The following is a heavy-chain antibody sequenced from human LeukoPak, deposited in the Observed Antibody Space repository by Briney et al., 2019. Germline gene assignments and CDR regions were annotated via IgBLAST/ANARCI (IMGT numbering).Heavy chain of an antibody. Sequence: GGSLRLSCAASGFTFRSYAMSWVRQAPGKGLEWVSAISGSGGSTYYADSVKGRFTISRDNSKNTLYLKMNSLRAEDTAVYSCAKDVCSGGSCYQFDSWGQGTLVTVSS. J-gene: IGHJ4*02. V-gene: IGHV3-23*01. CDR3: AKDVCSGGSCYQFDS. D-gene: IGHD2-15*01. CDR2: ISGSGGST. CDR1: GFTFRSYA.